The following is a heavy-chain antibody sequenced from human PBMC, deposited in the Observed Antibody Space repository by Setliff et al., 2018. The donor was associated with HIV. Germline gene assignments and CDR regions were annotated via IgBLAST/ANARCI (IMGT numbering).Heavy chain of an antibody. Sequence: SSETLSLTCTVSGGSISGYYWTWIRQSPEKRLEWIGEINHSGSTNYNPSLKSRVTLSIDMSKNQFSLKMSSVTAADTAVYYCTRLAGGYADYWGQGTLVTVSS. CDR1: GGSISGYY. V-gene: IGHV4-59*08. J-gene: IGHJ4*02. CDR3: TRLAGGYADY. CDR2: INHSGST. D-gene: IGHD5-12*01.